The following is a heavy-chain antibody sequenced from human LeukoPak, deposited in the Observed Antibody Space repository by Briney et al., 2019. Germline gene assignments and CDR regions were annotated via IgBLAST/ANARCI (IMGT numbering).Heavy chain of an antibody. CDR1: GFTFSSYA. Sequence: GGSLRLSCSASGFTFSSYAMHWVRQAPGKGLEYVSAISSNGGSRYYADSVKGRFTVSRDNSKNTLYLQMSSLRAEDTAVYYCVVQGWVFRAPTQYYFDYWGQGTLVTVSS. CDR3: VVQGWVFRAPTQYYFDY. D-gene: IGHD1-1*01. J-gene: IGHJ4*02. CDR2: ISSNGGSR. V-gene: IGHV3-64D*06.